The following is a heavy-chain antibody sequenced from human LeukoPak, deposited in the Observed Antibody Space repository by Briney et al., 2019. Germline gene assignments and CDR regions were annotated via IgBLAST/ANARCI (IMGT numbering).Heavy chain of an antibody. CDR3: ARSGGGATLFGY. Sequence: GGSLRIPCAPSGFTLSRNYMSRLRQAPGKGLEWVSVIYFWGSTYYADSVKGRFAISKHNSKNTPYLQKNSLKAEGTAGYYFARSGGGATLFGYWGQGTLVTVSS. J-gene: IGHJ4*02. CDR1: GFTLSRNY. V-gene: IGHV3-53*04. D-gene: IGHD1-26*01. CDR2: IYFWGST.